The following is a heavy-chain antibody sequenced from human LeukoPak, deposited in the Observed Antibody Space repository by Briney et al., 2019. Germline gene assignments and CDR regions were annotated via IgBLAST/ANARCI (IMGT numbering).Heavy chain of an antibody. V-gene: IGHV3-7*01. J-gene: IGHJ4*02. CDR1: GFTFSSYW. Sequence: PGGSLRLSCAASGFTFSSYWMSWVRQAPGKGLEWVANIKKDGSEKYYVDAVKGRFTISRDNAKTSLYLQMNSLRAEDTAVYYCARLASGTYGDYGGDYWGQGTLVTVSS. D-gene: IGHD4-17*01. CDR2: IKKDGSEK. CDR3: ARLASGTYGDYGGDY.